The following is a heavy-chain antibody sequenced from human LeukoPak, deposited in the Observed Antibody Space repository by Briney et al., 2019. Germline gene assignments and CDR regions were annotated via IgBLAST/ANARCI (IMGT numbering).Heavy chain of an antibody. J-gene: IGHJ4*02. Sequence: GGSLRLSCAASGFTFSSYGMHWVRQAPGKGLEWVAVISYDGSNKYYADSVKGRFTISRDNSKNTLYLQMNSLRAEDTAVYFCGRITGGYNLVDYWGQGTLATVSS. D-gene: IGHD5-24*01. CDR2: ISYDGSNK. CDR3: GRITGGYNLVDY. V-gene: IGHV3-30*03. CDR1: GFTFSSYG.